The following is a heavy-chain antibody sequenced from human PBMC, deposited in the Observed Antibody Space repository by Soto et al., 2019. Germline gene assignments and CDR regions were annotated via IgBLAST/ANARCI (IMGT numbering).Heavy chain of an antibody. Sequence: ASVKFSCMASDYTFTSYAIIWVRHAPGQGLEWIGLISVYNGNTNYAQKFRCRVTMTTDISTTTAYMEMRSLRSDDTAVYYCARSGSSWNLREFDYWGQGTLVTVSS. J-gene: IGHJ4*02. CDR2: ISVYNGNT. D-gene: IGHD6-13*01. V-gene: IGHV1-18*01. CDR3: ARSGSSWNLREFDY. CDR1: DYTFTSYA.